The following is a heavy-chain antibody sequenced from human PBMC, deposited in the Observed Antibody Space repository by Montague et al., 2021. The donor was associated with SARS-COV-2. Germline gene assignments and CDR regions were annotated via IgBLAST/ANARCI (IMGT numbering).Heavy chain of an antibody. Sequence: SLRLSCAASGFTFVDSAMHWVRQAPGKGLEWVSGISWNSGSIGYADSVKGRFTISRDNAKNSLYLQMNSLRAEDTALYYCAKAHYYDSSGYDNWGQGTLVTVSS. D-gene: IGHD3-22*01. CDR1: GFTFVDSA. J-gene: IGHJ4*02. CDR2: ISWNSGSI. CDR3: AKAHYYDSSGYDN. V-gene: IGHV3-9*01.